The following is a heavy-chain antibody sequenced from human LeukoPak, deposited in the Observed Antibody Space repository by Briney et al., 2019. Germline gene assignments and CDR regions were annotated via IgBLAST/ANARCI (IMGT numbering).Heavy chain of an antibody. Sequence: SETLSLTCTVSGGSISSYYWSWIRQPPGKGLEWIGYIYSSGSTNYNPSLKSRVTISVDTSKNQFSLKLSSVTAADTAVYYCAREGSYSSTFDIWGQGTMVTVSS. J-gene: IGHJ3*02. D-gene: IGHD6-13*01. CDR2: IYSSGST. CDR3: AREGSYSSTFDI. V-gene: IGHV4-4*08. CDR1: GGSISSYY.